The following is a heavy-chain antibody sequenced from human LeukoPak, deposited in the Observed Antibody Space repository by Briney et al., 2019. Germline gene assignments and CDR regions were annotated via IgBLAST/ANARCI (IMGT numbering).Heavy chain of an antibody. V-gene: IGHV3-7*01. Sequence: TGGSLRLSCVASSFTFSNCWMSWLRQTPGRGPEWVANTNEDGGEKHYADSVKGRCTITRDNAKNTLYLQIISLRAEDAAVYYCAAERRGSSYYDGKEAFDHWGQGTLVAVSS. J-gene: IGHJ4*02. CDR2: TNEDGGEK. D-gene: IGHD4-23*01. CDR1: SFTFSNCW. CDR3: AAERRGSSYYDGKEAFDH.